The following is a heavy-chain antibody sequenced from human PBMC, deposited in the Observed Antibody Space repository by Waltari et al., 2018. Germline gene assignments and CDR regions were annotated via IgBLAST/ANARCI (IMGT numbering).Heavy chain of an antibody. V-gene: IGHV3-9*01. CDR3: AKDIEGSGRPDDAFDI. J-gene: IGHJ3*02. CDR1: GFTFDDYA. Sequence: EVQLVESGGGLVQPGRSLRLSCAASGFTFDDYAMHWVRQAPGKGLEWVSGISWNSGSIGYADSVKGRFTISRDNAKNSLYLQMNSLRAEDTALYYCAKDIEGSGRPDDAFDIWGQGTMVTVSS. CDR2: ISWNSGSI. D-gene: IGHD1-26*01.